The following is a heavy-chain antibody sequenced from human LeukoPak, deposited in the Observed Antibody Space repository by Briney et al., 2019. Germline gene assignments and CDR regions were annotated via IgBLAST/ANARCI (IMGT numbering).Heavy chain of an antibody. D-gene: IGHD4-17*01. CDR1: GFTFSSYA. CDR2: ISYDGSNK. Sequence: GGSLRLSCAASGFTFSSYAMHWVRQAPGKGLEWVAVISYDGSNKYYADSVKGRFTISRDNSKNTLYLQMNSLRAEDTAVYYCARDPPTTVTTPGYYYYYMDVWAKGPRSPSP. J-gene: IGHJ6*03. V-gene: IGHV3-30*04. CDR3: ARDPPTTVTTPGYYYYYMDV.